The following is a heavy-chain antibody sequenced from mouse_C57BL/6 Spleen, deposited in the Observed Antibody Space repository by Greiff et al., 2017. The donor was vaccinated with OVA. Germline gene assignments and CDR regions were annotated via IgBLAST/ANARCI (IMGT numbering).Heavy chain of an antibody. D-gene: IGHD4-1*01. J-gene: IGHJ2*01. CDR1: GYSFTSYY. Sequence: VMLVESGPELVKPGASVKISCKASGYSFTSYYIHWVKQRPGQGLEWIGWIYPGSGNTKYNEKFKGKATLTADTSSSTAYMQLSSLTSEDSAVYYCARSDWAYYFDYWGQGTTLTVSA. CDR2: IYPGSGNT. V-gene: IGHV1-66*01. CDR3: ARSDWAYYFDY.